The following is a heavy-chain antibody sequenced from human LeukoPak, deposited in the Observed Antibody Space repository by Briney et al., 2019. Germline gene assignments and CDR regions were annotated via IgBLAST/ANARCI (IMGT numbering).Heavy chain of an antibody. Sequence: GRSLRLSCAAPGFTFSNYWMTWVRQAPGKGLEWVANIKQDGSKKNNVDSVKGRFTISRDNAKNSLYLQMNSLRVEDTAVYYCAGRSGSFDCWGQGTLVTVSA. J-gene: IGHJ4*02. D-gene: IGHD3-10*01. V-gene: IGHV3-7*01. CDR3: AGRSGSFDC. CDR1: GFTFSNYW. CDR2: IKQDGSKK.